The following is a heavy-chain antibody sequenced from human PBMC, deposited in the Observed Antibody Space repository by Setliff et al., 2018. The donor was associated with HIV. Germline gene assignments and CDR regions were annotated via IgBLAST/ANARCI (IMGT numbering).Heavy chain of an antibody. CDR2: IFYSGST. CDR1: GGSLSSSIYY. D-gene: IGHD6-6*01. CDR3: ARGLRSSTYYYYYYMYV. J-gene: IGHJ6*03. Sequence: ETLSLTCTVSGGSLSSSIYYWGWIRQPPGKGLEWIGSIFYSGSTYYNPSLKSRVTISVDTSKNQFSLKPSSVTAADTAVYYCARGLRSSTYYYYYYMYVWGKGTTVTV. V-gene: IGHV4-39*07.